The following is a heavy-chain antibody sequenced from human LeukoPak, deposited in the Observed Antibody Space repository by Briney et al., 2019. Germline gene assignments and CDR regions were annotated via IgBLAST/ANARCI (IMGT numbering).Heavy chain of an antibody. D-gene: IGHD3-10*01. J-gene: IGHJ6*03. Sequence: GGSLRLSCAASGFTFSSYAMSWVRQAPGKGLEWVSAISGSGGSTYYADSVKGRFTISRDNSKNTLYLQMNSLRAEDTAVYYCAKDSLMGYYYYYMDVWGKGTTVTVSS. CDR2: ISGSGGST. CDR1: GFTFSSYA. V-gene: IGHV3-23*01. CDR3: AKDSLMGYYYYYMDV.